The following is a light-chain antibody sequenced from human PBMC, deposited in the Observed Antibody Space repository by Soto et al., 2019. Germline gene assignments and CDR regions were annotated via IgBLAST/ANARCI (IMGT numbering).Light chain of an antibody. CDR1: QSVRSY. V-gene: IGKV3-11*01. CDR2: DAS. J-gene: IGKJ1*01. Sequence: EIVLTQSPATLSLSPGERATLSCSASQSVRSYLAWYQQKPGQAPRLLIYDASNRATGIPARFSGSGSGTDFTLNISSLEPEDFAVYYCQQRSNWPPWTFGQGTKVEIK. CDR3: QQRSNWPPWT.